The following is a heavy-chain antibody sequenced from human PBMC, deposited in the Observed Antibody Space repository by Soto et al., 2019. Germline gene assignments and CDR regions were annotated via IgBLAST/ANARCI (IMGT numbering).Heavy chain of an antibody. CDR2: IIPMFGTT. D-gene: IGHD2-15*01. J-gene: IGHJ2*01. Sequence: QVQLVQSGAEVKKPGSSVKVSCKASGGTFSSYAISWVRQAPGQGLEWMGGIIPMFGTTNYAQKFQGRVTISADESPSTAYMGLSSLRSEDTAVCYCGRVVTVVKSFHYWYFDLWGRGTLVTVSS. V-gene: IGHV1-69*12. CDR3: GRVVTVVKSFHYWYFDL. CDR1: GGTFSSYA.